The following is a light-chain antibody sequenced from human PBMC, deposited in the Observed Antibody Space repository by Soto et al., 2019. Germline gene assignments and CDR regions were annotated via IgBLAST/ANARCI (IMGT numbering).Light chain of an antibody. CDR2: DTS. CDR3: QQYQNWPRT. CDR1: QSIRNN. Sequence: EILMTQSPATLSVSPGERATLSCRANQSIRNNLAWIQQKPGQAPRLLIYDTSTRATVIPARFSGSGSGTEFTLTISSLQSEDFAVYYCQQYQNWPRTFGQGTKVEIK. V-gene: IGKV3-15*01. J-gene: IGKJ1*01.